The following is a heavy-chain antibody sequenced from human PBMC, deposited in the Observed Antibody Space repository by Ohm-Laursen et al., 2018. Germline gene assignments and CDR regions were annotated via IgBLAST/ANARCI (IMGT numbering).Heavy chain of an antibody. CDR1: GASISSEY. J-gene: IGHJ3*02. CDR2: IYYSGTT. CDR3: ARRGHALDI. V-gene: IGHV4-59*01. Sequence: TLSLTCTVSGASISSEYWTWIRQPPGKGLEWIGYIYYSGTTNYNPALKSRVTISLDTSKNQFSLKLSSVTAADTAVYYWARRGHALDIWGQGTMVTVSS.